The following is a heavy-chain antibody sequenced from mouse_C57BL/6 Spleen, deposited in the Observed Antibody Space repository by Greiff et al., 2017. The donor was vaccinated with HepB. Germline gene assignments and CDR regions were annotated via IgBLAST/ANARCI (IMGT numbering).Heavy chain of an antibody. J-gene: IGHJ2*01. CDR3: TTWGDYGVYFDY. CDR1: GFNIKDYY. D-gene: IGHD2-4*01. CDR2: IDPEDGDT. Sequence: VHVKQSGAELVRPGASVKLSCTASGFNIKDYYMHWVKQRPEQGLEWIGRIDPEDGDTEYAPKFQGKATMTADTSSNTAYLQLSSLTSEDTAVYYCTTWGDYGVYFDYWGQGTTLTVSS. V-gene: IGHV14-1*01.